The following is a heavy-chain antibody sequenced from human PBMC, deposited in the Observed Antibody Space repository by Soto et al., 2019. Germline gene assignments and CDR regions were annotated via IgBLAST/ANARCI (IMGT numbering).Heavy chain of an antibody. V-gene: IGHV1-69*06. Sequence: QVQLVQSGAEVKKPGSSVRVSCKASGGAFTSSAINWVRQAPGQGLEWMGRVVPTFGTSKYAEKFQGRVTITADKSTSTAYVELRSLRFEDTAVYFCAREEGWRSTYSSDWDVSYDIWGQGTMVTVSS. CDR3: AREEGWRSTYSSDWDVSYDI. CDR2: VVPTFGTS. D-gene: IGHD6-19*01. J-gene: IGHJ3*02. CDR1: GGAFTSSA.